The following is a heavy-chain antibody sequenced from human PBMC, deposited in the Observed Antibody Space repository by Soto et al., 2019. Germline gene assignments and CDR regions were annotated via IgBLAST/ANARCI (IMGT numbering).Heavy chain of an antibody. Sequence: PSETLSLTCTVSGGSISIGGYYLRWIRQHPGKGLEWIGYIYYSGSTYYNPSLKSRVTISVDKSKNQFSLKLSSVNAAGTAVYYCARGKYMGFDYWGQGTLVTVSS. D-gene: IGHD3-10*01. J-gene: IGHJ4*02. CDR1: GGSISIGGYY. CDR3: ARGKYMGFDY. V-gene: IGHV4-31*03. CDR2: IYYSGST.